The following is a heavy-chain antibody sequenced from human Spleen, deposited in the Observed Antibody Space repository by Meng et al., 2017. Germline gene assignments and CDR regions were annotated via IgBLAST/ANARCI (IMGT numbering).Heavy chain of an antibody. CDR1: GGSLSGYY. Sequence: QVQLQQWGAGLLKPSETLSLTCAVYGGSLSGYYWSWVRQPPGKGLGWIGKIFHSGTAKYNPSLRSRVTISVDNSNNRFSLIMTSVTAADTAVYYCARVGASIAWLFDFDHWGQGVLVTVSS. CDR3: ARVGASIAWLFDFDH. CDR2: IFHSGTA. J-gene: IGHJ4*02. D-gene: IGHD6-19*01. V-gene: IGHV4-34*12.